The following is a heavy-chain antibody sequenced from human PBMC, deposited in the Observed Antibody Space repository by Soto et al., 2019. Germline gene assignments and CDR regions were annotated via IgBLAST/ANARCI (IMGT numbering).Heavy chain of an antibody. D-gene: IGHD1-26*01. CDR3: ARRGSGSYDDY. V-gene: IGHV3-23*01. J-gene: IGHJ4*02. CDR2: ISGSGGST. Sequence: EVQLLESGGGLVQPGGSLRLSCAASGFTFSSYAMRWVRQAPGKGLEWVSAISGSGGSTYYADSVKGRFTISRDNSKNTLYLQMNSLRAEDTAVYCCARRGSGSYDDYWGQGTLVTVSS. CDR1: GFTFSSYA.